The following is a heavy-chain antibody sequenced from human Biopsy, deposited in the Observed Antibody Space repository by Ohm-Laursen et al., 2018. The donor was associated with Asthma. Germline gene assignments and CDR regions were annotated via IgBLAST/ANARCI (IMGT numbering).Heavy chain of an antibody. CDR2: INAANGNT. D-gene: IGHD3-9*01. Sequence: SVKVSCKASGYTFINYAIHWVRQAPGHSLEWMGWINAANGNTKYSQKFQGRLTISRDTSASTAYMDLSSLRSEDTAVYYCARTYFDFLTGQVHDAFAMWGQGTMVAVSS. CDR3: ARTYFDFLTGQVHDAFAM. J-gene: IGHJ3*02. V-gene: IGHV1-3*01. CDR1: GYTFINYA.